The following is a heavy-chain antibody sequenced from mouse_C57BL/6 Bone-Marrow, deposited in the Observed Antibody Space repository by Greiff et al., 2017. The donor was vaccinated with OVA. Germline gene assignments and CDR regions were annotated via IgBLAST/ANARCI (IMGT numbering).Heavy chain of an antibody. CDR1: GYSITSGYY. V-gene: IGHV3-6*01. D-gene: IGHD3-1*01. J-gene: IGHJ2*01. CDR2: ISYDGSN. Sequence: EVQLQESGPGLVKPSQSLSLTCSVTGYSITSGYYWNWIRQFPGNKLEWMGYISYDGSNNYNPSLKNRISITRDTSKNQFFLKLNSVTTEDTATYYCARVGDYFDDWGQGTTLTVSS. CDR3: ARVGDYFDD.